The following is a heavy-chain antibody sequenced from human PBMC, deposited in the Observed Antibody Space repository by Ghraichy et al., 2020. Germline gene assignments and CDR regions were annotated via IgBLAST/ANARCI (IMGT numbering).Heavy chain of an antibody. CDR3: ARNYESSGYYDPLDY. CDR2: IYYSGNT. J-gene: IGHJ4*02. D-gene: IGHD3-22*01. CDR1: GGSISSYY. Sequence: SETLSLTCTVSGGSISSYYWSWIRQPPGKGLEWIGYIYYSGNTNYNPSLKSRVTISVDTSKNQFSLKLSSVTTADTAVYYCARNYESSGYYDPLDYWGQGTLVTVSS. V-gene: IGHV4-59*01.